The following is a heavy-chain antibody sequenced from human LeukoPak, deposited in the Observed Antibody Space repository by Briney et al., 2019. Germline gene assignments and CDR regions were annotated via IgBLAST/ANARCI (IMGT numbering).Heavy chain of an antibody. Sequence: SETLSLTCTVSGGSISSGGYYWSWIRQPPGKGLEWIGEINHSGSTNYNPSLKSRVTISVDTSKNQFSLKLSSVTAADTAVYYCARLGVGRPLIAARQRLFDYWGQGTLVTVSS. CDR1: GGSISSGGYY. CDR2: INHSGST. J-gene: IGHJ4*02. CDR3: ARLGVGRPLIAARQRLFDY. V-gene: IGHV4-39*07. D-gene: IGHD6-6*01.